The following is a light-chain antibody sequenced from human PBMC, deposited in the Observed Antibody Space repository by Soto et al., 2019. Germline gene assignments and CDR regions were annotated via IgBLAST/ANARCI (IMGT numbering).Light chain of an antibody. J-gene: IGKJ5*01. Sequence: DIQMTQSPSSLSASVRDRVTITCRASQGIGNYVAWYQQKPGKPPNLLIYAASTLHSGVPSRFSGSASGTDFTLTISSLQPEDVATYYCQQDYSTLATFGQGTRLEIK. CDR2: AAS. CDR1: QGIGNY. CDR3: QQDYSTLAT. V-gene: IGKV1-27*01.